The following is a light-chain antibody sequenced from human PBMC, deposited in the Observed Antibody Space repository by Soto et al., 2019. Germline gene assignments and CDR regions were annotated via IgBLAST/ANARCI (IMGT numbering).Light chain of an antibody. V-gene: IGLV2-14*01. CDR2: DVS. Sequence: QSALTQPASVSGSPGQSITISCTGTSSDVGAYNYVSWYQQHPGKAPNLMIFDVSNRPSGVSNRFSGSKSGNTASLTISGLHAEDEADYYCSSYTTATTRVFGEGTKLTVL. CDR1: SSDVGAYNY. CDR3: SSYTTATTRV. J-gene: IGLJ3*02.